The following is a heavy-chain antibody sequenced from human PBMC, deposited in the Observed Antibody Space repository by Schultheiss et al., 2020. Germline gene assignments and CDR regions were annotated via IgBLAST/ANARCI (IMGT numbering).Heavy chain of an antibody. CDR2: INPGTGTT. Sequence: ASVKVSCKASGYTFTSYAIHWVRQAPGQRLEWLGWINPGTGTTKYSQKFQGRVTITRDTSATTAYMELSSLRSEDTTVYYCARAHTGDYVDDAFDIWGQGTMVSVSS. V-gene: IGHV1-3*01. D-gene: IGHD4-17*01. J-gene: IGHJ3*02. CDR1: GYTFTSYA. CDR3: ARAHTGDYVDDAFDI.